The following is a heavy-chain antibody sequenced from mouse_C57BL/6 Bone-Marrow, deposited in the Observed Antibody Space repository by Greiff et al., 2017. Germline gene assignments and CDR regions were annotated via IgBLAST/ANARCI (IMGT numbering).Heavy chain of an antibody. Sequence: QVQLQQPGAELVMPGASVKLSCKASCYTFTSYWMHWVKQRPGQGLEWIGEIDPSDSHTNYNQKFKGKSTLTVDKSSSTAYMQLSSLTSEDSAVYYYARLAIYYGNYAWFAYWGQGTLVTVSA. J-gene: IGHJ3*01. CDR3: ARLAIYYGNYAWFAY. CDR1: CYTFTSYW. D-gene: IGHD2-1*01. V-gene: IGHV1-69*01. CDR2: IDPSDSHT.